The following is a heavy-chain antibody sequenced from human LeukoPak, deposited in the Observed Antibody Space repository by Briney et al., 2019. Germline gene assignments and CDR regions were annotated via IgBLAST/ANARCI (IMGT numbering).Heavy chain of an antibody. V-gene: IGHV3-13*01. CDR2: IGTAGDT. CDR1: GFIFSSYD. Sequence: GGSLRLSCAASGFIFSSYDMHWVRQATGKGLEWVSAIGTAGDTYYPGSVKGRFTISRENAKNSLYLQMNSLRAEDTAVYYCARASGSSELSNWGQGTLVTVSS. J-gene: IGHJ4*02. D-gene: IGHD6-13*01. CDR3: ARASGSSELSN.